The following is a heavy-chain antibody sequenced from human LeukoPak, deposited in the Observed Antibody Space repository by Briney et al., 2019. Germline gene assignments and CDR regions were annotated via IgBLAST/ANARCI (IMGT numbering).Heavy chain of an antibody. CDR3: ASLSGGYFDSDL. V-gene: IGHV4-59*12. CDR2: ITYSGYS. D-gene: IGHD3-9*01. Sequence: SETLSLTCNVSGDSMRSYYWSWMRQPPGKGLEWIGYITYSGYSNSNPSFHTRLTLSMDASKNHFSLELKSVTAADTAIYFCASLSGGYFDSDLWGQGTLVTVSS. J-gene: IGHJ5*02. CDR1: GDSMRSYY.